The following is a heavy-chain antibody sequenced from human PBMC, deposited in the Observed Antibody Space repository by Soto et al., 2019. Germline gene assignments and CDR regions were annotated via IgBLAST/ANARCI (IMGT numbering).Heavy chain of an antibody. J-gene: IGHJ4*02. V-gene: IGHV2-5*02. Sequence: QITLNESGPTLVKPTQTLTLTCTFSGFSLSTRDVGVGWIRQPPGEALEWLGVVYWDDYKNYSPSLESRLTITKDTAKNQVVLRMTNMGPVDTATYYCAHCRGGVASFWGQGTLVTVSS. CDR3: AHCRGGVASF. CDR1: GFSLSTRDVG. CDR2: VYWDDYK. D-gene: IGHD2-2*01.